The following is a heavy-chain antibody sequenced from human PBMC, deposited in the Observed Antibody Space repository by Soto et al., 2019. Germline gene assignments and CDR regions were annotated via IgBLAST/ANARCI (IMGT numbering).Heavy chain of an antibody. D-gene: IGHD3-10*01. CDR1: GYTFSNYD. CDR2: VNPNNGDT. V-gene: IGHV1-8*01. Sequence: QVQLVQSGAELKKTGASVKVSCKASGYTFSNYDMNWVRQATGQGPEWIGWVNPNNGDTGYAQKFQGRVTLTTDISTTTAYMELTSLRSEDTAIYYCAKVSRKGSAIDFDCWGQGTLITVSS. CDR3: AKVSRKGSAIDFDC. J-gene: IGHJ4*02.